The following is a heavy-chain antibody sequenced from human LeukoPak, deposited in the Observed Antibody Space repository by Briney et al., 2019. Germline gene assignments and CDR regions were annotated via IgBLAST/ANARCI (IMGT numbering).Heavy chain of an antibody. V-gene: IGHV1-69*13. Sequence: SVKVSRKASGGTFSSYAISWVRQAPGQGLEWMGGIIPIFGTANYAQKFQGRVTITADESTSTAYMELSSLRSEDTAVYYCARWEGVAGPFDYWGQGTLVTVSS. CDR3: ARWEGVAGPFDY. D-gene: IGHD6-19*01. CDR1: GGTFSSYA. CDR2: IIPIFGTA. J-gene: IGHJ4*02.